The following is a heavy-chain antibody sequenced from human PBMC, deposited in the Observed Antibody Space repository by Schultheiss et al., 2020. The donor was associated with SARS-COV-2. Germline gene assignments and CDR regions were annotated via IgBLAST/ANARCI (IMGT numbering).Heavy chain of an antibody. Sequence: SETLSLTCAVYGGSFSDYYWSWIRQPPGKGLQWIGEINHSGSTNYNPSLKSRVTISVDTSKNQFSLKLSSVTAADTAVYYCARGGTALVPPYYFGLDVWGQGTTVTVSS. CDR1: GGSFSDYY. CDR2: INHSGST. V-gene: IGHV4-34*01. D-gene: IGHD5-18*01. CDR3: ARGGTALVPPYYFGLDV. J-gene: IGHJ6*02.